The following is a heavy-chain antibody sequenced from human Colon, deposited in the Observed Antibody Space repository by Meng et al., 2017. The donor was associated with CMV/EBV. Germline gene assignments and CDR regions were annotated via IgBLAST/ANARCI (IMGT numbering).Heavy chain of an antibody. CDR2: MHHGGST. D-gene: IGHD2-21*01. CDR3: ARVSYCGSDCYYPEAFDI. V-gene: IGHV4-59*12. J-gene: IGHJ3*02. Sequence: SETLSLTCTVSGASISGYYWTWIRQPPGKGLEWIGFMHHGGSTNYNPSLKSRLTTSVDTSKSRFSLKLTSVTAVDTAMYYCARVSYCGSDCYYPEAFDIWGQGTMVTVSS. CDR1: GASISGYY.